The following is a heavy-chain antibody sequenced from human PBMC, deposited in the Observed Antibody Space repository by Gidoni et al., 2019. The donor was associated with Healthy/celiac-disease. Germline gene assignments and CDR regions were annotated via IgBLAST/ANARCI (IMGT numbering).Heavy chain of an antibody. CDR3: ARVTTLGY. Sequence: QVQLVESGGGVVQPGRCLRLSCAASGFTFSSYVMHWVRQAPGKGLEWVAVISYDGSNKYYADSVKVRFTISRDNSKNTLYLQMNSLRAEDTAVYYCARVTTLGYWGQGTLVTVSS. CDR2: ISYDGSNK. D-gene: IGHD4-17*01. J-gene: IGHJ4*02. V-gene: IGHV3-30*03. CDR1: GFTFSSYV.